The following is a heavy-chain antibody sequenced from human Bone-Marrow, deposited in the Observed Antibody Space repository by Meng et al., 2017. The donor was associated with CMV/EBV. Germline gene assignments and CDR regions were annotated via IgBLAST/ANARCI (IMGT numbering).Heavy chain of an antibody. V-gene: IGHV1-18*01. CDR2: ISAYNGNT. Sequence: ASVKVSCKASGYTFTSYDINWVRQAPGQGLEWMGWISAYNGNTNYTQKLQGRVTMTTDTSTSTAYMELRSLRSDDTAVYYCARRLVREYYFDYWGQGTLVTISS. CDR3: ARRLVREYYFDY. CDR1: GYTFTSYD. D-gene: IGHD6-19*01. J-gene: IGHJ4*02.